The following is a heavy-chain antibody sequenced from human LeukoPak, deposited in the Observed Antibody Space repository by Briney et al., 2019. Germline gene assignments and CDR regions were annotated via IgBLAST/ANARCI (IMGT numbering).Heavy chain of an antibody. J-gene: IGHJ4*02. V-gene: IGHV4-30-2*01. CDR1: GGSISSGGYS. CDR2: IYHSGST. D-gene: IGHD3-22*01. Sequence: SQTLSLICAVSGGSISSGGYSWSWIRQPPGKGLEWIGYIYHSGSTYYNPSLKSRVTILVDRCKDQFSLKLSSVTAADTAVYYCARSSGPFDYWGQGTLVTVSS. CDR3: ARSSGPFDY.